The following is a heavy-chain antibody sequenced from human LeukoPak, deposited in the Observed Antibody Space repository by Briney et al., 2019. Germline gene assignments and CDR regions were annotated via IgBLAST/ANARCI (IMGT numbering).Heavy chain of an antibody. CDR2: INPSGGST. CDR1: GYTFTSYY. J-gene: IGHJ2*01. D-gene: IGHD1-26*01. Sequence: ASVKVSCKASGYTFTSYYMHWVRPAPGQGLEWMGIINPSGGSTNYAQKFRGRVTMTRDTSTSTVYMELSTLRAEDTAIYYCAKDRTVGASYWYFDLWGRGTLVTVSS. V-gene: IGHV1-46*01. CDR3: AKDRTVGASYWYFDL.